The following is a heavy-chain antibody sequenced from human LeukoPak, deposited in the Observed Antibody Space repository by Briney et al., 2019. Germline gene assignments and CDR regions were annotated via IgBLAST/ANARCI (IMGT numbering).Heavy chain of an antibody. CDR1: GFTFSNAW. Sequence: GGSLRLSCAASGFTFSNAWMSWVRQAPGKGLEWVGRIKSKTDGGTTNYAAPVKGRFTISRDDSKNTLYLQMNSLKTEDTAVYYCTTNLGYSYGSSGAFDIWGQGTMVTVSS. V-gene: IGHV3-15*01. J-gene: IGHJ3*02. CDR2: IKSKTDGGTT. D-gene: IGHD5-18*01. CDR3: TTNLGYSYGSSGAFDI.